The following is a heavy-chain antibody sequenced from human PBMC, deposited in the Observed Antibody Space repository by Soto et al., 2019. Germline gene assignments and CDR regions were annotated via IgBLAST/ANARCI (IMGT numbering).Heavy chain of an antibody. J-gene: IGHJ4*02. CDR2: INLYNGNT. CDR3: ARGGYDILTGLDY. V-gene: IGHV1-18*01. CDR1: AYTFTNYG. D-gene: IGHD3-9*01. Sequence: ASVKVSCKTSAYTFTNYGINWVRQAPGQGLEWMGWINLYNGNTKYAQKLQGRVTMTTDTSTSTAYMELKSLTSDDTAVYYCARGGYDILTGLDYWGQGTLVTVSS.